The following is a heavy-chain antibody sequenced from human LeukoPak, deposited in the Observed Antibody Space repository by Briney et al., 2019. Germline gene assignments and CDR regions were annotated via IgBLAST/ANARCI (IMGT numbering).Heavy chain of an antibody. CDR1: GGSISSSNW. CDR3: ARGRMVRGVTRQPTLNNWFDP. D-gene: IGHD3-10*01. CDR2: IYHSGST. V-gene: IGHV4-4*02. J-gene: IGHJ5*02. Sequence: SEALSLTCAVSGGSISSSNWWSWVRQPPGKGLEWIGEIYHSGSTNYNPSLKSRVTISVDKSKNQFSLKLSSVTAADTAVYYCARGRMVRGVTRQPTLNNWFDPWGQGTLVTVSS.